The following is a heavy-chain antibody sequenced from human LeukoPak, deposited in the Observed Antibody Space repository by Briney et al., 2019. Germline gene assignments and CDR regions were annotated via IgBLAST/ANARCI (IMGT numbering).Heavy chain of an antibody. CDR2: ISGSSSYI. CDR3: ARDFLSSWLFDY. Sequence: GGSLRLSCAASGFTFMSYTMNWIRQAPGKGLEWVASISGSSSYIYYADSVKGRFTISRDNAKNSLYLQMNSLRAEDTAVYYCARDFLSSWLFDYWGQGTLVTVSS. V-gene: IGHV3-21*01. CDR1: GFTFMSYT. J-gene: IGHJ4*02. D-gene: IGHD6-13*01.